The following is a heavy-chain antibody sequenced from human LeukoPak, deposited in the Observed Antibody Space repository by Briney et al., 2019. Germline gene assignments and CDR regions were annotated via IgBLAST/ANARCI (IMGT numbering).Heavy chain of an antibody. V-gene: IGHV3-74*01. Sequence: PGGSLRLSCAASGFTFSSYWMHWVRQAPGKGLVWVSRINSDGSSTSCADSVKGRFTISRDNAKNTLYLQMNSLRAEDTAVYYCASQSLGRYYDFWSARLAPDGGDYWGQGTLVTVSS. J-gene: IGHJ4*02. CDR1: GFTFSSYW. CDR3: ASQSLGRYYDFWSARLAPDGGDY. D-gene: IGHD3-3*01. CDR2: INSDGSST.